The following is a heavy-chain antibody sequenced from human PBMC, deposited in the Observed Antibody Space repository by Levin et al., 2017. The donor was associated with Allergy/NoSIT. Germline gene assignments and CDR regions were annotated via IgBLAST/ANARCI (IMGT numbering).Heavy chain of an antibody. CDR1: GFSLSTSGVG. CDR3: AHRPRGYSYGYFADGGNYFDY. Sequence: ESGPTLVKPTQTLTLTCTFSGFSLSTSGVGVGWIRQPPGKALEWLALIYWNDDKRYSPSLKSRLTITKDTSKNQVVLTMTNMDPVDTATYYCAHRPRGYSYGYFADGGNYFDYWGQGTLVTVSS. J-gene: IGHJ4*02. D-gene: IGHD5-18*01. CDR2: IYWNDDK. V-gene: IGHV2-5*01.